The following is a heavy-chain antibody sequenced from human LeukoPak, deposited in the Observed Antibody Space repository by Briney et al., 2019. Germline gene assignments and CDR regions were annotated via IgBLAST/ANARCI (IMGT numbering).Heavy chain of an antibody. V-gene: IGHV4-59*08. Sequence: SETLSLTCTVSGGSINSYYWSWIRQPPGKGLEWIGYIYYSGSTKYNPSLESRVTISVDTSKNQLSLKVISVTTADTAVYHCASIGYCSGGSCYSNYFDHWGQGTLVTVSS. J-gene: IGHJ4*02. D-gene: IGHD2-15*01. CDR2: IYYSGST. CDR3: ASIGYCSGGSCYSNYFDH. CDR1: GGSINSYY.